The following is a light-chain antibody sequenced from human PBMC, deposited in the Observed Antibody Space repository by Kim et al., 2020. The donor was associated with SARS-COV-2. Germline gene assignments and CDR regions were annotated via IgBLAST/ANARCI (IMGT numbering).Light chain of an antibody. V-gene: IGLV2-11*01. CDR2: DVS. CDR3: CSYAGSYTWV. CDR1: SSDVGGYNY. Sequence: GQSVTISCTGTSSDVGGYNYVSWYQQHPGNAPKLMIYDVSKRPSGVPDRFSGSKSGNTASLTISGLQAEDEADYYCCSYAGSYTWVFGGGTKVTVL. J-gene: IGLJ3*02.